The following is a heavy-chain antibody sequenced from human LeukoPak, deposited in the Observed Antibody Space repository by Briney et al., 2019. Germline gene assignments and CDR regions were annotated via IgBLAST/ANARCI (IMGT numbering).Heavy chain of an antibody. D-gene: IGHD3-10*01. Sequence: GGSLRLSCAASGFTFSSYEMNWVRQAPGKGPEWVSYISSSGNTIYYADSVKGRFTISRDNAKNSLYLQMNSLRAEDTAVYYCARGGGYYGSASLHYYYYGMDVWGQGTTVTVSS. V-gene: IGHV3-48*03. CDR2: ISSSGNTI. CDR3: ARGGGYYGSASLHYYYYGMDV. CDR1: GFTFSSYE. J-gene: IGHJ6*02.